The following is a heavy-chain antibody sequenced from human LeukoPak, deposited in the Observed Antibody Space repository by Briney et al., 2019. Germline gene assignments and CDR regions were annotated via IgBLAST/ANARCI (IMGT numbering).Heavy chain of an antibody. V-gene: IGHV1-18*01. D-gene: IGHD3-10*01. CDR3: ARDMVRGAPDY. Sequence: ASVKVSCKASGYTFTSYDINWVRQATGQGLEWMGWISAYNGNTNYAQKLQGRVTMTTDTSTSTAYMELRSLRSDDTAVYYCARDMVRGAPDYWGQGTLVTVSS. J-gene: IGHJ4*02. CDR1: GYTFTSYD. CDR2: ISAYNGNT.